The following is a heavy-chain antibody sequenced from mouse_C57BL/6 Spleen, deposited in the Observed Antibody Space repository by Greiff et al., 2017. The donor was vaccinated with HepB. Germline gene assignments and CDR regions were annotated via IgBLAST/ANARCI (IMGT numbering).Heavy chain of an antibody. CDR1: GYTFTSYW. D-gene: IGHD2-10*02. J-gene: IGHJ2*01. V-gene: IGHV1-64*01. Sequence: QVQLQQPGAELVKPGASVKLSCKASGYTFTSYWMHWVKQRPGQGLEWIGMIHPNSGSTNYNEKFKSKATLTVDKSSSTAYMQLSSLTSEDSAVYYCARSVYGNYEGDYFDYWGQGTTLTVSS. CDR3: ARSVYGNYEGDYFDY. CDR2: IHPNSGST.